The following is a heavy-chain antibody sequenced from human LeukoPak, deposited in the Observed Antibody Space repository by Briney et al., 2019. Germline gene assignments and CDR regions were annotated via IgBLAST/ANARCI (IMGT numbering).Heavy chain of an antibody. Sequence: SETLSLTCTVSGGSISIYYWTWIRQPAGKGLEWIGRIHSSGSTNYSPSLKSRVAMLLDTPKNQFSLELSSVTAADTAVYYCAREAVHYGSGSLDYWGQGTLVTVSS. J-gene: IGHJ4*02. CDR2: IHSSGST. D-gene: IGHD3-10*01. V-gene: IGHV4-4*07. CDR1: GGSISIYY. CDR3: AREAVHYGSGSLDY.